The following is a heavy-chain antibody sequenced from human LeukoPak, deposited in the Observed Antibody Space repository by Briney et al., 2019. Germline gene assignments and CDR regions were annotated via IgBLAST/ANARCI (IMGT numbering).Heavy chain of an antibody. CDR1: GGTFSSYA. Sequence: SVKVSCKASGGTFSSYAISWVRQAPGQGLEWMGRIIPILGITNYAQKFQGRVTITADKSTSTAYMELSSLRSEDTAVYYCARDVGYFYETSGSYYGGWFDPWGQGTLVTVSS. CDR2: IIPILGIT. V-gene: IGHV1-69*04. CDR3: ARDVGYFYETSGSYYGGWFDP. J-gene: IGHJ5*02. D-gene: IGHD3-22*01.